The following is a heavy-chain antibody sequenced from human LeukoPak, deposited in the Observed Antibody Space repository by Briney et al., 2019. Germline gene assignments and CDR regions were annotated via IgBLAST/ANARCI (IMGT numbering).Heavy chain of an antibody. CDR3: ARARYYFDY. CDR1: GGSISGGNDY. D-gene: IGHD5-24*01. CDR2: IHSSGNT. Sequence: PSETLSLTCTVSGGSISGGNDYWDWIRQPPGKGPEWIGSIHSSGNTYHNPSLKSRVTISLDTSKNQFSLKLTSVTAADTAVYYCARARYYFDYWGQGTLVTVSS. J-gene: IGHJ4*02. V-gene: IGHV4-39*07.